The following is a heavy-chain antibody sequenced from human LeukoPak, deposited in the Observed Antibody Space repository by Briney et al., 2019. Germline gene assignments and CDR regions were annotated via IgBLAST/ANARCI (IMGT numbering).Heavy chain of an antibody. J-gene: IGHJ4*02. CDR1: GGSFSGYY. CDR2: INHSGST. CDR3: ARFNYDFWSGYLDY. Sequence: SETLSLTCAVYGGSFSGYYWSWIRQPPGKGLEWIGEINHSGSTNYNPSLKSRVTISVDTSKNQFSLKLSSVTAADTAVYYCARFNYDFWSGYLDYWGQGTLVTVSS. D-gene: IGHD3-3*01. V-gene: IGHV4-34*01.